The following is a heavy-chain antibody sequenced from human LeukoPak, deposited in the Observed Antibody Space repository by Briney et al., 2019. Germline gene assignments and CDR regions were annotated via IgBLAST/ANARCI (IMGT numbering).Heavy chain of an antibody. J-gene: IGHJ4*02. D-gene: IGHD1-1*01. Sequence: SETLSLTCTVSGGSVSSGRYYWSWIRQPPGKELEWIGYFYYSGSTNYNPSLKTRVTISVDTSKNQFSLKVSSATAADTAVYYCARKRTGDEGYYFDYWGQGTLVTASS. CDR3: ARKRTGDEGYYFDY. CDR1: GGSVSSGRYY. CDR2: FYYSGST. V-gene: IGHV4-61*01.